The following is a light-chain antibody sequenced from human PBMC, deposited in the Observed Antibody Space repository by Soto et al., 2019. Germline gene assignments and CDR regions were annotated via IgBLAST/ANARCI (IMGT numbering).Light chain of an antibody. Sequence: EIVLRQSPGTLSLSPGERATLSCRASQTINSNYLVWFQQKPGQAPRLLIYGASSRATGIPDRFSGSGSGTDFTLTISSLEPEDFAVYYCQQCDRSPWTFGQGTKVEIK. V-gene: IGKV3-20*01. CDR2: GAS. J-gene: IGKJ1*01. CDR3: QQCDRSPWT. CDR1: QTINSNY.